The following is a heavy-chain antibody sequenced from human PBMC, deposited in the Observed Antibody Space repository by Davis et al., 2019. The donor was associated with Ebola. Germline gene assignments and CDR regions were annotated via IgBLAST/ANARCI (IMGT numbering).Heavy chain of an antibody. CDR1: GFTFSSYW. Sequence: GESLKISCGGSGFTFSSYWMSWVRQAPGKGLEWVANIKQDGSEKYYVDSVKGRFTISRDNAKNSLYLQMNSLRAEDTAVYYCTLYYYGSDYYYGMDVWGQGTTVTVSS. D-gene: IGHD3-10*01. CDR2: IKQDGSEK. V-gene: IGHV3-7*01. CDR3: TLYYYGSDYYYGMDV. J-gene: IGHJ6*02.